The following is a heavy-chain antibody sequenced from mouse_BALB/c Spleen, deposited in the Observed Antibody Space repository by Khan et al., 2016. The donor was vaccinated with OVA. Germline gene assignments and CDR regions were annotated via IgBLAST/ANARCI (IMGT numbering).Heavy chain of an antibody. CDR3: ARAGYGGFDY. Sequence: QVQLQQSGPDLVKPGASVKMSCKASGYTFTDFLISWVKQRPGQGLEWIGEIYPGSGYTYYNEKFMGKAILTSDKSSNTAYMQLNSLTSEDSAVYFCARAGYGGFDYWGQGALVTVSA. J-gene: IGHJ3*01. CDR1: GYTFTDFL. D-gene: IGHD3-2*02. V-gene: IGHV1-77*01. CDR2: IYPGSGYT.